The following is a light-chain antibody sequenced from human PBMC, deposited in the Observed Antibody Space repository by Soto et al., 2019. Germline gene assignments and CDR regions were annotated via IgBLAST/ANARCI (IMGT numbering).Light chain of an antibody. V-gene: IGLV1-40*01. CDR2: GNS. J-gene: IGLJ1*01. CDR3: QSYDSNSYV. Sequence: QAVVTQPPSVSGAPGQRVTISCTGSSSNIGAGYDVHWYQQLPGTAPKLLIYGNSNRPSGVPDRFSGSKSGTSASLAITGLQAEDEADYYCQSYDSNSYVFGTGTKVTV. CDR1: SSNIGAGYD.